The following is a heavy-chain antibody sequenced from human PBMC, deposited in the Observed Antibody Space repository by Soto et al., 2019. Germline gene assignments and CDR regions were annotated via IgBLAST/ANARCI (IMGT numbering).Heavy chain of an antibody. D-gene: IGHD6-13*01. CDR2: ISAYNGNT. J-gene: IGHJ5*02. CDR1: GYTFTSYG. V-gene: IGHV1-18*01. Sequence: QVQLVQSGAEVKKPGASVKVSCKASGYTFTSYGISWVRQAPGQGLEWMGWISAYNGNTNYAQKLQGRVTMTTDTYTRTEYLELRSLRSDDTAVYYCARGSGYIAAAGINHRGNWFDPWGQGTLVTVSS. CDR3: ARGSGYIAAAGINHRGNWFDP.